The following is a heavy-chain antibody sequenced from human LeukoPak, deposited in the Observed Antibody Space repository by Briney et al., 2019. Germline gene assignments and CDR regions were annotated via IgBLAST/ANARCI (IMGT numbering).Heavy chain of an antibody. CDR3: ARDVYYYDSSGYYVDFPRDY. Sequence: GGSLRLSCAASGFTFSSYSMNWVRQAPGKGLEWVSSISSSSSYIYYAYSVKGRFTISRANAKNLLYRQMNSLRPEGPAVYYCARDVYYYDSSGYYVDFPRDYWGQGTLVTVSS. CDR1: GFTFSSYS. CDR2: ISSSSSYI. J-gene: IGHJ4*02. V-gene: IGHV3-21*01. D-gene: IGHD3-22*01.